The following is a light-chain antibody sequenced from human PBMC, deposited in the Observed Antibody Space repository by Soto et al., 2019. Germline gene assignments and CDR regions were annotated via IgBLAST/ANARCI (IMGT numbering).Light chain of an antibody. Sequence: DIQMTQSPSSLSASVGDRVTITCRASQNIYSYLNWYLQKPGKAPDLLIYAASSLQSGVPSRFIGSGSGTDFTLTISSLQPGHFATYYCQQSYSTPRTFGQGTRVEIK. V-gene: IGKV1-39*01. CDR2: AAS. CDR3: QQSYSTPRT. CDR1: QNIYSY. J-gene: IGKJ1*01.